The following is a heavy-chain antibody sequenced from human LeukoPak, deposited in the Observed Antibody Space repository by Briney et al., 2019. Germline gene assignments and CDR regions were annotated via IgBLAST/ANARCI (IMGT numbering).Heavy chain of an antibody. Sequence: ASVKVSCKASGYTFTSNYIHWVRQAPGQGPEWMGMIYPRDGSTSYAQKFQGRVTVTRDTSTSTVHMELSGLRSEDTAVCYCARDQEGFDYWGQGTLVTVSS. CDR1: GYTFTSNY. J-gene: IGHJ4*02. V-gene: IGHV1-46*01. CDR2: IYPRDGST. CDR3: ARDQEGFDY.